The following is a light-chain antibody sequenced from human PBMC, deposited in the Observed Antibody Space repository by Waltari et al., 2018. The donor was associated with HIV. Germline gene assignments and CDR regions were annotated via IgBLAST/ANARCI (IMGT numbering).Light chain of an antibody. V-gene: IGKV3-20*01. CDR1: QSVSSTY. CDR2: GTS. J-gene: IGKJ5*01. Sequence: EIVLTQSPGTLSLSPGERATLSCRASQSVSSTYLAWYQQRPGQAPRLLIYGTSSRATGIPDRFSGSGSGTDFTLIISRLQPEDFAVYYCQQYGRSPPEATFGQGTRLEIK. CDR3: QQYGRSPPEAT.